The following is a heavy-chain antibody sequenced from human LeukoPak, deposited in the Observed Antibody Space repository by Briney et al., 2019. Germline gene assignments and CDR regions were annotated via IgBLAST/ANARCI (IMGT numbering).Heavy chain of an antibody. V-gene: IGHV1-69*05. J-gene: IGHJ3*02. CDR3: ARDSRELEMATAGAFDI. Sequence: SVKVSCKASGGTFSSYAISWVRQAPGQGPEWMGGIIPIFGTANYAQKFQGRVTITTDESTSTAYMELSSLRSEDTAVYYCARDSRELEMATAGAFDIWGQGTMVTVSS. CDR1: GGTFSSYA. CDR2: IIPIFGTA. D-gene: IGHD5-24*01.